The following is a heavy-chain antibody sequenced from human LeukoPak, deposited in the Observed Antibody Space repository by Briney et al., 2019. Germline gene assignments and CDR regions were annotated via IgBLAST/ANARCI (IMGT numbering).Heavy chain of an antibody. CDR3: ARRRYYDGSGYLE. J-gene: IGHJ1*01. D-gene: IGHD3-22*01. V-gene: IGHV4-39*01. CDR2: IYYSGRT. CDR1: GASVSRSDSY. Sequence: SATLSLTCSVSGASVSRSDSYWDWIRQPPGKGLGWIGTIYYSGRTYYSPSLKSRVTMSVDPSNNQFSLNLGSVTAADTAVYYCARRRYYDGSGYLEWGQGALLSVSS.